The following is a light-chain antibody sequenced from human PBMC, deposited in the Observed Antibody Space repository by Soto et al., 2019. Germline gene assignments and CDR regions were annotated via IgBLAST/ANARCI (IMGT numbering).Light chain of an antibody. V-gene: IGLV2-14*03. CDR3: CSFTSSTIYV. J-gene: IGLJ1*01. CDR1: SSDVGGYKY. CDR2: DVI. Sequence: QSVLTQPASVSGSPGQSITISCTGTSSDVGGYKYVSWYQQHPGKAPELIIFDVINRPSGVSNRFSGSKSGNTASLTIFGLQAADEADYYCCSFTSSTIYVFGTGTKLTVL.